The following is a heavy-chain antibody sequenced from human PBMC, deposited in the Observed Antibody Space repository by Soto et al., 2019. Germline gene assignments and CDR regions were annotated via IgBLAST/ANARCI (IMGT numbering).Heavy chain of an antibody. D-gene: IGHD4-17*01. J-gene: IGHJ5*02. V-gene: IGHV4-59*08. Sequence: SETLSLTCTVSGGSINSFYWSWIRQPPGQGLEWIGYFYYSGNTNYIPSLKSRVTISVDTSKNQFSLKLSSVTAADTAVYYCARHSADGDPLRDWFDPWGQGTLVTVSS. CDR3: ARHSADGDPLRDWFDP. CDR2: FYYSGNT. CDR1: GGSINSFY.